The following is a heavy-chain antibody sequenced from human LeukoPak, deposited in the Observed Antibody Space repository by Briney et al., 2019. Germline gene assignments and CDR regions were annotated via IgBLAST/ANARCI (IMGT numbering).Heavy chain of an antibody. Sequence: GGSLRLSCAASGFTFSSHSMSWVRQAPGKGLEWVSVIYSGGSTYYADSVKGRFTISRDNSKNTLYLQMNSLRAEDTAVYYCARVEGAAYFDYWGQGTLVTVSS. J-gene: IGHJ4*02. V-gene: IGHV3-53*01. CDR2: IYSGGST. D-gene: IGHD1-26*01. CDR3: ARVEGAAYFDY. CDR1: GFTFSSHS.